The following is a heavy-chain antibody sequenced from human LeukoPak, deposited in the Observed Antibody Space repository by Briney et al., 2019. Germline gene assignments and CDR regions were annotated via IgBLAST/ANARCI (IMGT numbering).Heavy chain of an antibody. V-gene: IGHV3-7*01. CDR2: IKQDGSEK. J-gene: IGHJ4*02. CDR3: ARGGTGVPFDY. D-gene: IGHD7-27*01. CDR1: AFTFSSYW. Sequence: GGSLRLSCAASAFTFSSYWMSWVRQAPGKGLEWVANIKQDGSEKYYVDSVKGRFTISRDNAKNSLYLQMNSLRAEDTAVYYCARGGTGVPFDYWGQGTLVTVSS.